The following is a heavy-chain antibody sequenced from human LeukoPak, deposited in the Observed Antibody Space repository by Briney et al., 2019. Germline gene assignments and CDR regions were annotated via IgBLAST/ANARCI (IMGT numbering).Heavy chain of an antibody. J-gene: IGHJ4*02. Sequence: ASVKVSCKASGYTFTSYYMHWVRQAPGQGLEWMGIINPSGGSTSYAQKFQGRVTMTRDTPTSTVYMELSSLRSEDTAVYYCARVGASGSSTSLRRFDYWGQGTLVTVSS. V-gene: IGHV1-46*01. CDR3: ARVGASGSSTSLRRFDY. CDR2: INPSGGST. D-gene: IGHD2-2*01. CDR1: GYTFTSYY.